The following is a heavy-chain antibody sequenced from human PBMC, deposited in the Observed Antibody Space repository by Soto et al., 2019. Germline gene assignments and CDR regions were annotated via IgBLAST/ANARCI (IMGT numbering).Heavy chain of an antibody. Sequence: GESLKISCRGSGYSFTSYWISWVRQMPGKGLEWMGRIDPSDSYTNYSPSFQGHVTISADKSISTAYLQWSSLKASDTAMYYCARRGSGSYYDDNWFDPWGQGTLVTVSS. V-gene: IGHV5-10-1*01. CDR3: ARRGSGSYYDDNWFDP. D-gene: IGHD1-26*01. CDR2: IDPSDSYT. J-gene: IGHJ5*02. CDR1: GYSFTSYW.